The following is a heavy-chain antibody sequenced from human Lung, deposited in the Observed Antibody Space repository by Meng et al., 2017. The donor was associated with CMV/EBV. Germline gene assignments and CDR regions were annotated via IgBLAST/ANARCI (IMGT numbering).Heavy chain of an antibody. CDR2: IYSGGSA. V-gene: IGHV3-53*01. Sequence: GSRSLCCAASCFPVSRSSMSWIRQAPGKGLEWVSVIYSGGSAYYADSVKGRFTISRDNSKNTLYLQMNSLRAEDMAVYYCARDRVPTWGQGTLVTVSS. CDR3: ARDRVPT. CDR1: CFPVSRSS. J-gene: IGHJ5*02. D-gene: IGHD3-10*01.